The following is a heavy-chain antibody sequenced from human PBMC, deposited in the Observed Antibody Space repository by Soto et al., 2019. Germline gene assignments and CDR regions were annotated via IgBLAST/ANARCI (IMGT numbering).Heavy chain of an antibody. D-gene: IGHD2-21*02. CDR1: GGTFSSYA. J-gene: IGHJ5*02. Sequence: QVQLVESGAEVKKPGSSVKVSCKASGGTFSSYAISWVRQAPGQGLEWMGGIIPIFGTANYAQKFQGRVTITADESTSTAYMELRSLRSEDTAVYYCARDLGATAILRHTSNWFDPWGQGTLVTVSS. V-gene: IGHV1-69*01. CDR2: IIPIFGTA. CDR3: ARDLGATAILRHTSNWFDP.